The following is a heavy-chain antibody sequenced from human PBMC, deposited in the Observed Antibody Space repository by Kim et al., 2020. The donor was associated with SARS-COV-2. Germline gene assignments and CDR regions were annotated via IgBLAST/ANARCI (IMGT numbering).Heavy chain of an antibody. V-gene: IGHV1-46*01. Sequence: ASVKVSCKASGYTFTSYYMHWVRQAPGQGLEWMGIINPSGGSTSYAQKFQGRVTMTRDTSTSTVYMELSSLRSEDTAVYYCARGSRYYYDSSGAAYFDYWGQGTLFTVSS. CDR2: INPSGGST. CDR1: GYTFTSYY. J-gene: IGHJ4*02. D-gene: IGHD3-22*01. CDR3: ARGSRYYYDSSGAAYFDY.